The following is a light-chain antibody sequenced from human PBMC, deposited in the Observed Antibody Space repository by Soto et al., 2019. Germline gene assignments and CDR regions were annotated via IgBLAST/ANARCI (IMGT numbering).Light chain of an antibody. CDR3: QQCNNWPRT. V-gene: IGKV3-15*01. CDR2: GAA. Sequence: EIVMTQSPVILSVSPGERATLSCRASQSVGTNLAWYQQKPGQAPRLLISGAATRATGIPARFSGRGSGTEFTLTVSSLQSEDFAVYYCQQCNNWPRTFGQGTKVDIK. J-gene: IGKJ1*01. CDR1: QSVGTN.